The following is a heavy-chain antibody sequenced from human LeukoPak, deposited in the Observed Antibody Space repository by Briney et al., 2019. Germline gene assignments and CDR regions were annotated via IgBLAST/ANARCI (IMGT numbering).Heavy chain of an antibody. Sequence: GGSLRLSCAASGFTFSSYSMNWVRQAPGKGLEWVSSISSSSSYIYYADSVKGRFTISRDNAKNSLYLQMNSLRAEDTAVYYCARGLPAAILGIRWRNWFDPWGQGTLVTVSS. V-gene: IGHV3-21*01. J-gene: IGHJ5*02. CDR3: ARGLPAAILGIRWRNWFDP. CDR1: GFTFSSYS. CDR2: ISSSSSYI. D-gene: IGHD2-2*01.